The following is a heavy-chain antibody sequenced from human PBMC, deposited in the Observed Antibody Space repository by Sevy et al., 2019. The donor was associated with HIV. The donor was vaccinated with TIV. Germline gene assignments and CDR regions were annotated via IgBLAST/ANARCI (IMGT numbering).Heavy chain of an antibody. CDR3: MRGRGIGTRDDTFSADY. J-gene: IGHJ4*02. D-gene: IGHD6-6*01. CDR2: IHPNSGDT. V-gene: IGHV1-2*02. CDR1: GYTFTGYY. Sequence: ASVKVSCKASGYTFTGYYIHWVRQAPGQGLEWMGWIHPNSGDTNSAQKFQGRVTMTRDTSIGTAFMELSRLRFDDTAMYYCMRGRGIGTRDDTFSADYWGQGTLVTVSS.